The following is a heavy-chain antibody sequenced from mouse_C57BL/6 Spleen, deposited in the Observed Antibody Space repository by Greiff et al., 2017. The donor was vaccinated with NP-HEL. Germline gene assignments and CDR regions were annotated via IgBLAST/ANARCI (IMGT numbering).Heavy chain of an antibody. CDR2: ISSGGDYI. J-gene: IGHJ4*01. CDR3: TRDPTGTDYYAMDY. D-gene: IGHD4-1*01. V-gene: IGHV5-9-1*02. CDR1: GFTFSSYA. Sequence: EVQLVESGEGLVKPGGSLKLSCAASGFTFSSYAMSWVRQTPEKRLEWVAYISSGGDYIYYADTVKGRFTISRDNARNTLYLQMSSLKSEDTAMYYCTRDPTGTDYYAMDYWGQGTSVTVSS.